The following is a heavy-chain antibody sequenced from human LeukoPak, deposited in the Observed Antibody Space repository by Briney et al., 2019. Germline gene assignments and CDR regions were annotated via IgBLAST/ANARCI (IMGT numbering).Heavy chain of an antibody. V-gene: IGHV4-39*07. J-gene: IGHJ4*02. CDR3: AGERGEEYSSGWYKTNYFYN. CDR1: GDSFTSVTDY. D-gene: IGHD6-19*01. CDR2: GDYSGGT. Sequence: PSETLSLTCTVSGDSFTSVTDYWAWIRQPPGKGLEWIASGDYSGGTYYNPSLESRVAISADMSKNQISLKLTSATGADTAVYYCAGERGEEYSSGWYKTNYFYNWGQGIRVTVSS.